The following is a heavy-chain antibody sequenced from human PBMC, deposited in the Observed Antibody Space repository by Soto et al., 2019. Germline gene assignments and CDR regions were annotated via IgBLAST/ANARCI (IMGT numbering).Heavy chain of an antibody. J-gene: IGHJ2*01. CDR1: GFTFSSYA. D-gene: IGHD3-22*01. Sequence: EVQLLESGGGLVQPGGSLRLSCAASGFTFSSYAMSWVRQAPGKGLEWVSAISGSGGSTYYADSVKGRFTISRDNSKNTLYLQMNSLRAEDTAVYYCAKDYPYDSSGYYTDWYLDLWGRGTLVTVSS. CDR3: AKDYPYDSSGYYTDWYLDL. CDR2: ISGSGGST. V-gene: IGHV3-23*01.